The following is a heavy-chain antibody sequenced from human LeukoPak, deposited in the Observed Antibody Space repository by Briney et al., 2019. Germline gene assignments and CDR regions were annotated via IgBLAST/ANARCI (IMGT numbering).Heavy chain of an antibody. CDR2: INYSGTP. D-gene: IGHD3-22*01. CDR3: XXXXXXXXXXXSGSYNPNFLDY. Sequence: AETLSLTCAVYGGSFNEYHWSWIRQFPEMGLEWIGEINYSGTPIYNPSLKSRVSLSVDTSKNQFSLKLRSVTAADTAVYYFXXXXXXXXXXXSGSYNPNFLDYWSQGTLVSVSS. CDR1: GGSFNEYH. J-gene: IGHJ4*02. V-gene: IGHV4-34*01.